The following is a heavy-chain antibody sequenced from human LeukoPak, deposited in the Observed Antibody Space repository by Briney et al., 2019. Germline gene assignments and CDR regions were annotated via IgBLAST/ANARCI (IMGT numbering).Heavy chain of an antibody. J-gene: IGHJ6*03. V-gene: IGHV3-23*01. CDR1: GFTFSIYA. CDR2: ISGSGGST. D-gene: IGHD1-26*01. CDR3: AKVGGSYPGYYYMDV. Sequence: GGSLRLSCAASGFTFSIYAMTWVRQAPGKGLEWVSGISGSGGSTYYADSVKGRFTISRDNSKNTLYLQMNSLITEDTAVYYCAKVGGSYPGYYYMDVWGRGTTVTISS.